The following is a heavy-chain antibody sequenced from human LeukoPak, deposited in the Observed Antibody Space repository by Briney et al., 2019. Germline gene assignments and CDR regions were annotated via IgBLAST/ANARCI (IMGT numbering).Heavy chain of an antibody. J-gene: IGHJ4*02. Sequence: ASVKVSCKASGYTFTGYDINWVRQATGQGLEWMGWMNPNSGNTGYAQKFQGRVTVTRNTSISTAYMELSSLRSEDTAVYYCARVWGSYRSQDYWGQGTLVTVSS. CDR1: GYTFTGYD. CDR2: MNPNSGNT. D-gene: IGHD3-16*02. CDR3: ARVWGSYRSQDY. V-gene: IGHV1-8*01.